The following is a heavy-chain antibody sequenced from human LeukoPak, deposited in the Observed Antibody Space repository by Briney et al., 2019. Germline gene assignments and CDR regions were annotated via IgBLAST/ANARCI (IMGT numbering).Heavy chain of an antibody. J-gene: IGHJ4*02. Sequence: ASVKVSCKASGYTFTGYYMHWVRQAPGQGLEWMGWINPNSGGTNYAQKFQGRVTMTRDTSISTAYMELSRLRSDGTAVYYCARETGYSGYDTDYWGQGTLVTVSS. V-gene: IGHV1-2*02. D-gene: IGHD5-12*01. CDR2: INPNSGGT. CDR1: GYTFTGYY. CDR3: ARETGYSGYDTDY.